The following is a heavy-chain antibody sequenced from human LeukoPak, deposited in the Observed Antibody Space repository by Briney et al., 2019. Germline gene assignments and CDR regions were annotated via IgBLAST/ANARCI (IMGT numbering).Heavy chain of an antibody. J-gene: IGHJ4*02. D-gene: IGHD1-26*01. CDR3: AKAMGATLFDY. CDR2: ISGSGGST. Sequence: PGGSLRLSCAASGFTFNSYAMNWVRQAPGKGLEWVSTISGSGGSTYYADSVKGRFTISRDNSKNTLYLQMNSLRAGDTAVYYCAKAMGATLFDYWGQGTLVTVSS. V-gene: IGHV3-23*01. CDR1: GFTFNSYA.